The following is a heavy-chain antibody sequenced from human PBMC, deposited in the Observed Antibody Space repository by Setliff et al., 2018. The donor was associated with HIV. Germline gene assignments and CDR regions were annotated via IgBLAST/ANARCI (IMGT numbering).Heavy chain of an antibody. Sequence: ASVKVSCKASATFTNVDIHWLRRAPGQGLEWMGWMNPNSGVSGYALKFHDRVTMTRDTSITTLYMELTGLTSDDTAVYYCARQDHSSVNSGSLYAFDVWGPGTMVTVSS. CDR2: MNPNSGVS. CDR3: ARQDHSSVNSGSLYAFDV. J-gene: IGHJ3*01. V-gene: IGHV1-8*01. CDR1: ATFTNVD. D-gene: IGHD3-22*01.